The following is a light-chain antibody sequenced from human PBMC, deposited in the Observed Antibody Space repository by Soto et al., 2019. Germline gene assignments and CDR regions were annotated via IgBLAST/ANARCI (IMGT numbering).Light chain of an antibody. CDR2: KAS. CDR3: QQYNSYSRT. J-gene: IGKJ1*01. V-gene: IGKV1-5*03. CDR1: QSISSW. Sequence: DLQMTQSPSTLSASVGDRVTITCRASQSISSWLAWYQQKPGKAPKLLIYKASSLESGVPSRFSGSGSGTEFTLTISSLQPDDFATYYCQQYNSYSRTFGQGTKAEIK.